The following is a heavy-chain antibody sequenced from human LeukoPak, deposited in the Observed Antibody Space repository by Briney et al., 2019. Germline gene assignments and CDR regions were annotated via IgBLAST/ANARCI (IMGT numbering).Heavy chain of an antibody. CDR2: ISESGRST. D-gene: IGHD3-3*02. Sequence: GGSLRLSCAASGFTFDTYSMSWVRQAPGKGLEWVSSISESGRSTYLADSVKGRFTISRDNSENTVYLQMDSLRAEDTAIYYCAKDSPHFHFWSGYCDHWGQGTLVTVSS. J-gene: IGHJ4*02. CDR3: AKDSPHFHFWSGYCDH. CDR1: GFTFDTYS. V-gene: IGHV3-23*01.